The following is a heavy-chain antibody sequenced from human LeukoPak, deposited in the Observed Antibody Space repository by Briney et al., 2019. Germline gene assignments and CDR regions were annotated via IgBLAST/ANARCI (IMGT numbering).Heavy chain of an antibody. CDR2: ISGSGGST. Sequence: GGSLRLSCAASGFTFSSYAMSWVRQAPGKGLEWVSAISGSGGSTYYADSVKGRFTISRDNAKNSLYLQMNSLRAEDTAVYYCARVHCSSTSCYNSNPADYWGQGTLVTVSS. CDR1: GFTFSSYA. D-gene: IGHD2-2*01. J-gene: IGHJ4*02. CDR3: ARVHCSSTSCYNSNPADY. V-gene: IGHV3-23*01.